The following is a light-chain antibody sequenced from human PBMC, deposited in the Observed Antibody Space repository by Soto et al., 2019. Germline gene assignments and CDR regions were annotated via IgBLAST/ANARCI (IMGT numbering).Light chain of an antibody. CDR1: PSLSSRY. V-gene: IGKV3-20*01. Sequence: EIVLTQSPGTLSLSPGESATLSCRASPSLSSRYLAWYQQKPGQAPRLLIYGASSRATGIPDRFRCSGSGTDFTLTISRLEPEDVAVYYCQQYGSRPPNTFGQGTTLEIK. J-gene: IGKJ2*01. CDR2: GAS. CDR3: QQYGSRPPNT.